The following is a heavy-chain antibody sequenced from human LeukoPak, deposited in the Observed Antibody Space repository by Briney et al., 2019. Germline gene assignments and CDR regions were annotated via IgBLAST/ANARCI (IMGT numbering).Heavy chain of an antibody. D-gene: IGHD2/OR15-2a*01. J-gene: IGHJ6*03. CDR2: IYYSRNT. CDR3: ARWYCSSTTCYHMDV. Sequence: SETLSLTCTVSGGSINSYYWSWIRQPPGKGLEYIGHIYYSRNTDYNPSLKSRVTISVDTSKNQFSLNLSSVTAADTAVYYCARWYCSSTTCYHMDVWGKGTMVTVSS. V-gene: IGHV4-59*01. CDR1: GGSINSYY.